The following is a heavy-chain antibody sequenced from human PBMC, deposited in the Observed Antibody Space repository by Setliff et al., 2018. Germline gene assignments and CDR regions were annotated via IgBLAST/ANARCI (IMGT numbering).Heavy chain of an antibody. CDR3: ARRRRFDSGSPRSPWYFDL. Sequence: PGESLMISCKASGYNFLDYWIGWVRQMPGKGLEWMGIIYPDDTDTRYSTSVQGPFTIPADQSISTAYLQWSSLKAADTAFYYCARRRRFDSGSPRSPWYFDLWGRGTLVTVSS. J-gene: IGHJ2*01. CDR1: GYNFLDYW. CDR2: IYPDDTDT. D-gene: IGHD1-26*01. V-gene: IGHV5-51*01.